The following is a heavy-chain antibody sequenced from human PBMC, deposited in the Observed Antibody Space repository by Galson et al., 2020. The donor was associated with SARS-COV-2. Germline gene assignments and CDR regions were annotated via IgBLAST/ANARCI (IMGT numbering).Heavy chain of an antibody. CDR3: ARNYYGDY. CDR2: SYWNDDK. J-gene: IGHJ4*02. CDR1: GFSLSTRGMA. Sequence: SGPTLVKPTQTLTLTCTFSGFSLSTRGMAVGWIRQSPGKALEWLAISYWNDDKHYRPSLKSRLTITKDTSNKQLVLTMTNMDPVDTGTYYWARNYYGDYCGQGTLVTVS. V-gene: IGHV2-5*01.